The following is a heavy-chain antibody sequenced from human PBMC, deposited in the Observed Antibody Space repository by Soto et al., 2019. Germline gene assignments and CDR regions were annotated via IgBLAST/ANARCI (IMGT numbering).Heavy chain of an antibody. CDR3: ASQNPGYYDFWSGYPHDYYYYGMDV. CDR1: GYTFPGYY. D-gene: IGHD3-3*01. CDR2: INPNSGGT. Sequence: ASVKVSCKASGYTFPGYYMHWVRQAPGQGLEWMGWINPNSGGTNYAQKFQGRVTMTRDTSISTAYMELSRLRSDDTAVYYCASQNPGYYDFWSGYPHDYYYYGMDVWGQGTTVTVSS. J-gene: IGHJ6*02. V-gene: IGHV1-2*02.